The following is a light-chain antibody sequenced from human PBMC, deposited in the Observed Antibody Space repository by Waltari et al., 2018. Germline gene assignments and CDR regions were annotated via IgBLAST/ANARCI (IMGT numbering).Light chain of an antibody. CDR3: QQRSNWPWT. CDR1: QPVSSY. Sequence: EIVLTQSPATLSLSPGERATLSCRASQPVSSYLAWYQQKPGQAPRLLIYDASSRATGIPARFSGSGSGTDFTLTISSLEPEDFAVYYCQQRSNWPWTFGQGTKVEIK. J-gene: IGKJ1*01. CDR2: DAS. V-gene: IGKV3-11*01.